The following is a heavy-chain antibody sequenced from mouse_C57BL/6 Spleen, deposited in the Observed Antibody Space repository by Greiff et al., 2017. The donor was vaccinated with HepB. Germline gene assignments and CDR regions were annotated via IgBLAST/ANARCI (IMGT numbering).Heavy chain of an antibody. J-gene: IGHJ4*01. CDR3: SRVYYGSSLYAMDY. V-gene: IGHV1-18*01. Sequence: EVQLQQSGPELVKPGASVKIPCKASGYTFTDYNMDWVKQSHGKSLEWLGDINPNNGGTIYNQKFKGKATLTVDKSSSTAYMELRSLTSEDTAGYYLSRVYYGSSLYAMDYWGQGTSVTVSS. CDR1: GYTFTDYN. D-gene: IGHD1-1*01. CDR2: INPNNGGT.